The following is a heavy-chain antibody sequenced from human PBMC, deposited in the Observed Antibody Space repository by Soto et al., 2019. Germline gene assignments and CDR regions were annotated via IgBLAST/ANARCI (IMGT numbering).Heavy chain of an antibody. V-gene: IGHV4-31*03. D-gene: IGHD6-13*01. CDR1: GGSISSGGYY. CDR2: IYYSGST. CDR3: ARGRGIAEGLNWLDP. J-gene: IGHJ5*02. Sequence: KTSETLSLTCTVSGGSISSGGYYWNWIRQPPGKGLEWIGYIYYSGSTYYNPSLQSRISMSVDTSKNHFSLQLISVTAADTAVYYCARGRGIAEGLNWLDPWGQGTLVTSPQ.